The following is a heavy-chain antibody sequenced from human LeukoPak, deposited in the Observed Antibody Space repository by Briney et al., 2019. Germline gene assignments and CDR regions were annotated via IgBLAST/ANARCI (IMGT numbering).Heavy chain of an antibody. V-gene: IGHV4-30-4*08. CDR2: IYYSGST. Sequence: SQTLSLTCTVSGGSNSSGDYYWSWIRQPPGKGLEWIGYIYYSGSTYYNPSLKSRVTISVDTSRNQFSLKLSSVTAADMAVYYCARRFFIRGNWFDPWGQGTLVTVSS. D-gene: IGHD3-10*01. CDR1: GGSNSSGDYY. CDR3: ARRFFIRGNWFDP. J-gene: IGHJ5*02.